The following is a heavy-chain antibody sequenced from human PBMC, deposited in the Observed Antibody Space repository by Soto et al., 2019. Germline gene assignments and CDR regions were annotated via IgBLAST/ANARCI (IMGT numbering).Heavy chain of an antibody. CDR3: ARHPGYYDILTGYTTYYFDY. D-gene: IGHD3-9*01. Sequence: SETLSLTCTVSGGSISSYYWSWIRQPPGKGLEWIGYIYYSGNTNYNPSLKSRVTISLDTPKNQFSLKLSSVTAADTAVYYCARHPGYYDILTGYTTYYFDYWGQGILVTVSS. CDR2: IYYSGNT. J-gene: IGHJ4*02. CDR1: GGSISSYY. V-gene: IGHV4-59*08.